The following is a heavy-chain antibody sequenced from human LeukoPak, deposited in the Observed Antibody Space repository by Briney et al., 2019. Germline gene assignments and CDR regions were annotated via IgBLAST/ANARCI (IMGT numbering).Heavy chain of an antibody. D-gene: IGHD3-10*01. V-gene: IGHV4-61*02. CDR2: IYAGGKT. CDR3: ARMDYYCSGTYHSWFDP. CDR1: GDSISTGGYF. Sequence: SQTLSLTCTVSGDSISTGGYFWSWIRQPAGKGLEWIGRIYAGGKTNYNPSLRSRVTISVDTSRNQFSLKLNSVTAADTAVYYCARMDYYCSGTYHSWFDPWGQGTLVTVSS. J-gene: IGHJ5*02.